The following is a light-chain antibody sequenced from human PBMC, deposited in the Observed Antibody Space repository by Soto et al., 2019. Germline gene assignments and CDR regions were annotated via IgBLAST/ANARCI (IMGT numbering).Light chain of an antibody. CDR1: SSDFGSYNL. V-gene: IGLV2-23*02. CDR2: EVS. CDR3: CSYGGSRRVV. J-gene: IGLJ2*01. Sequence: QSVLTQPASASGSPGQSITISCTGTSSDFGSYNLVSWYQQHPGKAPKLMIYEVSKRPSGVSNRFSGSKSGNTASLTISGLQAADEADYYCCSYGGSRRVVFGGGTKVTVL.